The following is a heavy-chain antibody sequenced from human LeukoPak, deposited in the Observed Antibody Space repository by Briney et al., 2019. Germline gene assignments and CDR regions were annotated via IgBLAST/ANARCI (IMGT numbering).Heavy chain of an antibody. Sequence: ASVKVSCKASGYTFTGYYMRWVRQAPGQGLEWMGRIDPNSGGTNSAQKFQGRVTMTRDTSISTAYMELSRLRSDDTAVYYCARGGSRDSYYDFWSGYSDLVRWGQGTLVTVSS. CDR2: IDPNSGGT. CDR3: ARGGSRDSYYDFWSGYSDLVR. D-gene: IGHD3-3*01. V-gene: IGHV1-2*06. J-gene: IGHJ4*02. CDR1: GYTFTGYY.